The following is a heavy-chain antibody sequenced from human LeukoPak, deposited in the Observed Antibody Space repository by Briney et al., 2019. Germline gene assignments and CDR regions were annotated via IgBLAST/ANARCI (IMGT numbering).Heavy chain of an antibody. CDR2: IHNDDRT. V-gene: IGHV3-53*01. Sequence: GGSLRLSCTASGFTIYSNYISWVRRAPGKGLEWVSIIHNDDRTYYADSVKGRFTISRDNSKNTLYLQMNSLRAEDTAVYYCANRLSKMDVWGQGTTVTVSS. CDR1: GFTIYSNY. CDR3: ANRLSKMDV. J-gene: IGHJ6*02. D-gene: IGHD2/OR15-2a*01.